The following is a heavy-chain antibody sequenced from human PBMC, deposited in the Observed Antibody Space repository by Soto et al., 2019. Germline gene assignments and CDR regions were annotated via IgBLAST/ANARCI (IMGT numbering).Heavy chain of an antibody. CDR2: ISSSGSTI. J-gene: IGHJ6*02. Sequence: EVQLVESGGGLVQPGGSLRLSCAASGFTFSSYEMNWVRQAPGKGLEWVSYISSSGSTIYYADSVKGRFTISRVNAKNSLYLQMNSLRAEDTAVYYCAREAGTDYYYYGMDVWGQGTTVTVSS. D-gene: IGHD6-13*01. V-gene: IGHV3-48*03. CDR1: GFTFSSYE. CDR3: AREAGTDYYYYGMDV.